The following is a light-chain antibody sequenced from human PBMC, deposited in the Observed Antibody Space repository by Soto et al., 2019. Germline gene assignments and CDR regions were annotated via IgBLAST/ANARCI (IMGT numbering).Light chain of an antibody. Sequence: QSVLTQPPSASGTPGQRVTISCSGSSSNIGSNTVNWYQQLPATAPKLLIYSNNQRPSGVPDRFSGSKSGTSAALAISGLQSEDEADYYCAAWDDSLNVVFGGGTKLTVL. CDR3: AAWDDSLNVV. J-gene: IGLJ2*01. CDR1: SSNIGSNT. CDR2: SNN. V-gene: IGLV1-44*01.